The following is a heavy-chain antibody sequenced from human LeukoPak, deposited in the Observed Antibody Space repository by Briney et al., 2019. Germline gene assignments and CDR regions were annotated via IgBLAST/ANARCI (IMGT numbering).Heavy chain of an antibody. D-gene: IGHD2-15*01. V-gene: IGHV4-39*07. J-gene: IGHJ6*03. CDR3: ARGYCSGGSCYSSYYYSYMDV. CDR1: GGSISTYY. CDR2: IYYSGST. Sequence: SETLSLTCTVSGGSISTYYWGWIRQPPGKGLEWIGNIYYSGSTYYNPSLKSRVTISVDTSKNQFSLKVTSVTAADTAVYYCARGYCSGGSCYSSYYYSYMDVWGKGTTVTVSS.